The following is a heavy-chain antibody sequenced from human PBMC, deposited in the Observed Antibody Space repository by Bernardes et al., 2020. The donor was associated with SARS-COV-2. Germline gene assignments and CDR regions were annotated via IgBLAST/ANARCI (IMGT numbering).Heavy chain of an antibody. Sequence: HGQGLEWMGRIIPILGIATYAQKFQGRVTLTADKSTSTAYMELSSLRSEETAVYYCARVPVEAAGKKEGDYWGKGTLFTV. D-gene: IGHD6-25*01. J-gene: IGHJ4*02. V-gene: IGHV1-69*04. CDR3: ARVPVEAAGKKEGDY. CDR2: IIPILGIA.